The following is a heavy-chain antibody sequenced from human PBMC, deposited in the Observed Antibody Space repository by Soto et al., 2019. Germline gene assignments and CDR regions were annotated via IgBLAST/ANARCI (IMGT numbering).Heavy chain of an antibody. CDR2: INPSGGST. Sequence: ASVKVSCKASGYTFTSYYMHWVRQAPGQGLEWMGIINPSGGSTSYAQKFQGRVTMTRDTSTSTVYMELSSLRSEDTAVYYCARDYYDSSGFWLVAYWGQGTLVTAPQ. V-gene: IGHV1-46*01. J-gene: IGHJ4*02. D-gene: IGHD3-22*01. CDR3: ARDYYDSSGFWLVAY. CDR1: GYTFTSYY.